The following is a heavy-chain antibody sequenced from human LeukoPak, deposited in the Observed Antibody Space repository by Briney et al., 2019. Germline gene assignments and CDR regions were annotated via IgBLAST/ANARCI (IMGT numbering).Heavy chain of an antibody. J-gene: IGHJ6*04. CDR1: GFTFSSYV. Sequence: PGGSLRLSCAASGFTFSSYVMSWVRQAPGKGLEWVSAISGSGGSTYYADSVKGRFTISRDNAKNSLYLQMNSLRAEDTAVYYCAELGITMIGGVWGKGTTVTISS. CDR2: ISGSGGST. D-gene: IGHD3-10*02. V-gene: IGHV3-23*01. CDR3: AELGITMIGGV.